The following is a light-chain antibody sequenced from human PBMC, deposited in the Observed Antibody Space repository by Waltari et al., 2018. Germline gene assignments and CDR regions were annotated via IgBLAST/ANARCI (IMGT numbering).Light chain of an antibody. CDR1: QRVSRA. V-gene: IGKV3-20*01. CDR2: GAS. CDR3: QHYVRLPAT. J-gene: IGKJ1*01. Sequence: EIVLTQSPGSLSPSPGESVPLSCRASQRVSRALAWYQQKPGQAPRLLIFGASNRATGIPDRFSGSGSETDFSLTISRLEPEDFAVYYCQHYVRLPATFGRGTKVEIK.